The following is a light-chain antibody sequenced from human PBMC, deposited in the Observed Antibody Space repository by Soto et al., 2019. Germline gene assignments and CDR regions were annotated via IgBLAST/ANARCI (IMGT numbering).Light chain of an antibody. Sequence: QSVLTQPRSVSGSPGQSVTISCTGTSSDVDDYNYVSWFQQHPGKAPKLMIYDVSERPSGVPDRFSGSKSGNTASPTISGLQAEDEADYYCCSYGGTFYVFGTGTKVTV. CDR2: DVS. CDR3: CSYGGTFYV. CDR1: SSDVDDYNY. J-gene: IGLJ1*01. V-gene: IGLV2-11*01.